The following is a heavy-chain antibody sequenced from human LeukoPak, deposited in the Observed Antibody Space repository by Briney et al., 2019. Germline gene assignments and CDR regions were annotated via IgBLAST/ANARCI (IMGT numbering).Heavy chain of an antibody. CDR2: IYYSGRT. V-gene: IGHV4-39*01. Sequence: PSETLSLTCAVYGGSFSGYYWGWIRQPPGKGLEWIGSIYYSGRTYYNPSLKSRVTISVDTSKNQFSLKLSSVTAADTAVYYCARHWDYYYYMDVWGKGTTVTISS. CDR3: ARHWDYYYYMDV. D-gene: IGHD3-16*01. CDR1: GGSFSGYY. J-gene: IGHJ6*03.